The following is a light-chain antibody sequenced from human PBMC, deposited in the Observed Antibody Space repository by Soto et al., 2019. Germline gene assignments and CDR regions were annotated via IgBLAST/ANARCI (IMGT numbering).Light chain of an antibody. CDR3: QQYNNWTRT. CDR2: AAS. V-gene: IGKV3-15*01. CDR1: QSASSN. Sequence: AGQSASSNSAWYQQKPGQAPRLLIYAASTRDTGIPARSSGSGSGTEFTLTISSLQSAYFAGYYCQQYNNWTRTFGQGTKG. J-gene: IGKJ1*01.